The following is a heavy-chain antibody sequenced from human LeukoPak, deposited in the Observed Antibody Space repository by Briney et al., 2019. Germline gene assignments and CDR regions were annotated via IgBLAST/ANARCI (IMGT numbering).Heavy chain of an antibody. D-gene: IGHD3-3*01. V-gene: IGHV4-4*02. CDR2: INHSGST. J-gene: IGHJ4*02. CDR3: ARAGYYDFWSGPRRGYFDY. CDR1: GGSISSSNW. Sequence: PSGTLSLTRAVPGGSISSSNWWSWVRQPPGKGLEWIGEINHSGSTNYNPSLKSRVTISVDTSKNQFSLKLSSVTAADTAVYYCARAGYYDFWSGPRRGYFDYWGQGTLVTVSS.